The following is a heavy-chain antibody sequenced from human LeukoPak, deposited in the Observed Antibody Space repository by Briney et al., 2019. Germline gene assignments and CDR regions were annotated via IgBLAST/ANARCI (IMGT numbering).Heavy chain of an antibody. V-gene: IGHV3-53*01. J-gene: IGHJ4*02. D-gene: IGHD6-19*01. Sequence: PGGSLRLSCSASGFTVSSNYMSWVRQAPGKGLEGVSVIYSGGSTNYADSVKGRFTISRDNSKNTLYLQMNSLRAEDTAVYYCARGSILVAEWAADYWGQGTLVTVSS. CDR1: GFTVSSNY. CDR3: ARGSILVAEWAADY. CDR2: IYSGGST.